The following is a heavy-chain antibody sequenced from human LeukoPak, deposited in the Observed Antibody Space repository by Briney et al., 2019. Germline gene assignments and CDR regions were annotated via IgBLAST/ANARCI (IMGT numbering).Heavy chain of an antibody. CDR3: ARRTVGYSGYLLFDY. D-gene: IGHD5-12*01. CDR2: INHSGST. J-gene: IGHJ4*02. V-gene: IGHV4-34*01. Sequence: IPSETLSLTCAVYGGSFSGYYWSWIRQPPGKGLEWIGEINHSGSTNYNPSLKSRVTISVDTSKNQFSLKLSSVTAADTAVYYCARRTVGYSGYLLFDYWGQGTLVTVSS. CDR1: GGSFSGYY.